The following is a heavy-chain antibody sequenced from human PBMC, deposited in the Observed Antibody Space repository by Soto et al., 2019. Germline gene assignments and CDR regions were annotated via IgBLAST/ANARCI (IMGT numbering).Heavy chain of an antibody. D-gene: IGHD4-4*01. CDR2: MNSNSGNA. J-gene: IGHJ5*02. Sequence: GASVKVSFKATGYSFTRHDINWLRQAAGQGLEWMGWMNSNSGNAVYAQKFQGRVTMTRNTSITTAYIEVTSLKSEDTAVYFCARGAYNDYSHWFDPWGQGTLVTVSS. CDR1: GYSFTRHD. CDR3: ARGAYNDYSHWFDP. V-gene: IGHV1-8*01.